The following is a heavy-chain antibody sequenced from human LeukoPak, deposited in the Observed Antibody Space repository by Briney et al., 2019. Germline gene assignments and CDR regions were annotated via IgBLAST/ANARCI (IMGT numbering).Heavy chain of an antibody. D-gene: IGHD3-10*01. J-gene: IGHJ1*01. V-gene: IGHV3-53*01. CDR3: ARANPTELPYYGPFQH. CDR2: IYSGGST. CDR1: GFTVSSNY. Sequence: QPGGSLRLSCAASGFTVSSNYMSWVRQAPGKGLEWVSVIYSGGSTYYADSVKGRFTISRDNSKNTLYLQMNSLRAEDTAVYYCARANPTELPYYGPFQHWGQGTLVTVSS.